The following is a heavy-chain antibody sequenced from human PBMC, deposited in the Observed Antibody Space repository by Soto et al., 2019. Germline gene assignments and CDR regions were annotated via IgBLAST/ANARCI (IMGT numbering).Heavy chain of an antibody. D-gene: IGHD2-8*01. V-gene: IGHV5-10-1*01. J-gene: IGHJ6*02. Sequence: GESLKISCKGSGYSFTSYWISWVRQMPGKGLEWMGRIDPSDSYTNYSPSFQGHVTISADKSISTAYLQWSSLKASDTAMYYCARFGYCTNGVCLPQYGMDVWGQGTTVTVSS. CDR2: IDPSDSYT. CDR3: ARFGYCTNGVCLPQYGMDV. CDR1: GYSFTSYW.